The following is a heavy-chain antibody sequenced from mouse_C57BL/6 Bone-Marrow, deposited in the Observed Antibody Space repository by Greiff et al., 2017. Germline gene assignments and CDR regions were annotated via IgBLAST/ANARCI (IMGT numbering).Heavy chain of an antibody. V-gene: IGHV7-1*01. Sequence: EVKLKESGGGLVQSGRSLRLSCATSGFTFSDFYMEWVSQAPGKGLEWIGASRNKANDNTTEYSASVKGRFNVYRDTSQSILYLQMHALRAEETAMYYCARDEGLRPFADWGQGTLVTFSA. CDR1: GFTFSDFY. CDR2: SRNKANDNTT. CDR3: ARDEGLRPFAD. D-gene: IGHD2-4*01. J-gene: IGHJ3*01.